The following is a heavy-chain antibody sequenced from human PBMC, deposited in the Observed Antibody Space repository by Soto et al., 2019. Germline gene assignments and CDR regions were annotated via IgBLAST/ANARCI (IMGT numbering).Heavy chain of an antibody. V-gene: IGHV1-69*06. CDR2: IIPIFGTA. Sequence: SVKVSCKASGGTFSSYAISWVRQAPGQGLEWMGGIIPIFGTANYAQKFQGRVTITADKSTSTAYMELSSLRSEDTAVYYCASEHVGGSYDFWSGYSPTDYGMDVWGQGTTVTVSS. J-gene: IGHJ6*02. CDR1: GGTFSSYA. D-gene: IGHD3-3*01. CDR3: ASEHVGGSYDFWSGYSPTDYGMDV.